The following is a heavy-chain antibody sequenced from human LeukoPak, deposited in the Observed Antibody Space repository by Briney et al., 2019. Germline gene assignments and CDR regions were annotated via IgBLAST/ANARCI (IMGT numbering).Heavy chain of an antibody. J-gene: IGHJ1*01. Sequence: GGSLRLSCAASGFTFSSYSMTWVRQAPGMGLEWISYIWDSGTPIYYADSVKGRFTISRDNANNLVYLQMTSVRAEDTAVYYCAKYRPGFPFQHWGQGTLVTVSS. D-gene: IGHD3-10*01. CDR2: IWDSGTPI. V-gene: IGHV3-48*01. CDR1: GFTFSSYS. CDR3: AKYRPGFPFQH.